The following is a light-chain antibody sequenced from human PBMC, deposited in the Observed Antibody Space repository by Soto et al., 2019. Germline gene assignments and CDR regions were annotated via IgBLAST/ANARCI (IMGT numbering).Light chain of an antibody. V-gene: IGKV3-15*01. CDR3: QQYTNWPPYT. Sequence: EIVMTQSPATLSVSPGERATLSCRASQSVSSNLAWYQQKPGQAPRLLIYGASTRATGIPVRFIGSGSGTEFTLTISSLQSEDFAVYYCQQYTNWPPYTFGQGTKLEIK. CDR2: GAS. CDR1: QSVSSN. J-gene: IGKJ2*01.